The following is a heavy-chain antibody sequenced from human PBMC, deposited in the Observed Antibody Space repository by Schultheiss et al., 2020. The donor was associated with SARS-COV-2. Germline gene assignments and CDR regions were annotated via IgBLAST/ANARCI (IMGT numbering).Heavy chain of an antibody. CDR3: ARDSTYCSGDCSFDY. CDR1: GGSFSGSY. Sequence: SETLSLTCAVYGGSFSGSYWSWIRQPPGKGLEWIGEINHSGSTNYDPSLKSRVTISVDTSKNQFSLKLSSVTAADTAIYYCARDSTYCSGDCSFDYWGQGTLVTVSS. V-gene: IGHV4-34*01. J-gene: IGHJ4*02. CDR2: INHSGST. D-gene: IGHD2-21*02.